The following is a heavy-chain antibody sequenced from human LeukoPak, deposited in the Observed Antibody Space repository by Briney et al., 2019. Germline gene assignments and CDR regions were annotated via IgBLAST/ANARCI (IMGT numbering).Heavy chain of an antibody. Sequence: GGSLRLSCAASGFTFSSYAMHWVRQAPGKGLEWVAVISYDGSNKYYADSVKGRFTISRDNSKNTLYLQMNSLRAEDTAVYYCAREGSSYFDYWGQGTLVTVSS. CDR2: ISYDGSNK. CDR1: GFTFSSYA. D-gene: IGHD3-10*01. CDR3: AREGSSYFDY. J-gene: IGHJ4*02. V-gene: IGHV3-30*04.